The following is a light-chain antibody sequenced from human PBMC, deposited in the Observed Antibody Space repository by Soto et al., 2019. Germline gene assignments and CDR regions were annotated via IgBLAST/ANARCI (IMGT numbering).Light chain of an antibody. CDR2: DAS. V-gene: IGKV1-5*01. CDR3: QHSKSYSEA. CDR1: QSISSW. J-gene: IGKJ1*01. Sequence: DIQMTQSPSTLSASVGDRVTITCRASQSISSWLAWYQQKPGKAPKLLIYDASSLESGVPSRFSGSGSGTEFTLTISSLQPDDFATYYCQHSKSYSEAFGQGTKVELK.